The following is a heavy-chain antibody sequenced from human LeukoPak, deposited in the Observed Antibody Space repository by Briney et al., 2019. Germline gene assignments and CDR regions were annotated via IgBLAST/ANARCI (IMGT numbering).Heavy chain of an antibody. J-gene: IGHJ4*02. V-gene: IGHV3-30*02. D-gene: IGHD3-22*01. CDR3: AKGHSSGFGYYFDY. Sequence: GGPLSLSCAAPGFTFSSYASHWFRQAPGKGLGGGAFIRYDGSNKYYADSVKGRFTISRDNSKNTLYLQMNSLRAEDTAVYYCAKGHSSGFGYYFDYWGQGTLVTVSS. CDR1: GFTFSSYA. CDR2: IRYDGSNK.